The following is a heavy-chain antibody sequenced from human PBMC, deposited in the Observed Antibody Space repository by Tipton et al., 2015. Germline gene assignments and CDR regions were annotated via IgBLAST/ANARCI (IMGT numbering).Heavy chain of an antibody. CDR2: IIPIFGTG. J-gene: IGHJ4*02. CDR3: TRAKFYWGGIVVADQCFDY. D-gene: IGHD3-22*01. CDR1: GGTFGSYG. V-gene: IGHV1-69*06. Sequence: QSGAEVKKPGSSVKVSCKASGGTFGSYGISWVRQAPGQGLEWMGGIIPIFGTGNYAQTFQGRVTITADKSTSTAYMELSSLRSEDTAVYYCTRAKFYWGGIVVADQCFDYWGQGTLVTVSS.